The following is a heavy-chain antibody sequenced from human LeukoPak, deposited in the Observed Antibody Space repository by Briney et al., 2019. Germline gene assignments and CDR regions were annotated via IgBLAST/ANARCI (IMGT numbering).Heavy chain of an antibody. D-gene: IGHD6-13*01. J-gene: IGHJ4*02. CDR1: GGTFSSYA. V-gene: IGHV1-69*13. Sequence: SAKVSCKASGGTFSSYAISWVRQAPGQGLEWMGGIIPIFGTANYAQKFQGRVTITADESTSTAYMELSSLRSEDTAVYYCARVAAAGTIPYYFDYWGQGTLVTVSS. CDR2: IIPIFGTA. CDR3: ARVAAAGTIPYYFDY.